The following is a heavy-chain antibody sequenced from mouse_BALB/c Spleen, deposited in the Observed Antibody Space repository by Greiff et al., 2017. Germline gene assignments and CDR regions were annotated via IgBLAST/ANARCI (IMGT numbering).Heavy chain of an antibody. CDR1: GFSLTSYD. V-gene: IGHV2-9-2*01. Sequence: VQLKESGPGLVAPSQSLSITCTVSGFSLTSYDISWIRQPPGKGLEWLGVIWTGGGTNYNSAFMSRLSISKDNSKSQVFLKMNSLQTDDSAIYYCVRYRRLRAVGYFDVWGAGTTVTVSS. D-gene: IGHD1-2*01. J-gene: IGHJ1*01. CDR3: VRYRRLRAVGYFDV. CDR2: IWTGGGT.